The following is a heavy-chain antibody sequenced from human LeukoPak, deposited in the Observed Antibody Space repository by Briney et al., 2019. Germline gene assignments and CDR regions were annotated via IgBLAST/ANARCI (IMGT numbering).Heavy chain of an antibody. Sequence: GASVKVSCKASGYTFTSYGISWVRQAPGQGLAWMGWISADNGNTNYAQKLQGRVTMTTDTSTSTAYMELRSLRSDDTAVYYCARAGYGDYALEGSWFDPWGQGTLVTVSS. J-gene: IGHJ5*02. CDR2: ISADNGNT. D-gene: IGHD4-17*01. CDR1: GYTFTSYG. V-gene: IGHV1-18*01. CDR3: ARAGYGDYALEGSWFDP.